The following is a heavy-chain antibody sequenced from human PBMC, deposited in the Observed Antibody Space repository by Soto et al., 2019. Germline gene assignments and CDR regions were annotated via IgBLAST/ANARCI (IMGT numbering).Heavy chain of an antibody. V-gene: IGHV3-48*01. J-gene: IGHJ1*01. D-gene: IGHD4-17*01. CDR3: ARDHSPYGELYAEYFQH. CDR2: ISSSSSTI. Sequence: SLRLSCAASGFTFSSYSMNWVRQAPGKGLEWVSYISSSSSTIYYADSVKGRFTISRDNAKNSLYLQMNSLRAEDTAVYYCARDHSPYGELYAEYFQHWGQGNLVTVSS. CDR1: GFTFSSYS.